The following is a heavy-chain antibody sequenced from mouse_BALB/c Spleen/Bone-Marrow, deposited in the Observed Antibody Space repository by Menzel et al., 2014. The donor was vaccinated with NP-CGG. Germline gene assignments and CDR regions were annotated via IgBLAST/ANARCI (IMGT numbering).Heavy chain of an antibody. Sequence: EVHLVESGGGLVQPGGSLKLSCAASGFTFSSYGMSWVRQTPDKGLELVVTINSNGGSTYYPDSVKGRFTISRDNAKNTLYLQMSSLKSEDTAMYYCARDYYGSSYAMDYWGQGTSVTVSS. J-gene: IGHJ4*01. CDR2: INSNGGST. D-gene: IGHD1-1*01. CDR1: GFTFSSYG. V-gene: IGHV5-6-3*01. CDR3: ARDYYGSSYAMDY.